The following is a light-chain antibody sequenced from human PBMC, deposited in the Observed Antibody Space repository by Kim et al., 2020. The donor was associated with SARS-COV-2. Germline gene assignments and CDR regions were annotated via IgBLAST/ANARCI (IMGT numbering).Light chain of an antibody. CDR1: KLGDKY. V-gene: IGLV3-1*01. CDR2: QDS. Sequence: VSPEQTASITCAGDKLGDKYACWYQQKPGQYPVLVIYQDSKRPSGIPERFSGSNSGNTATLTISGTQAMDEADYYCQAWDSSTHVVFGGGTQLTVL. CDR3: QAWDSSTHVV. J-gene: IGLJ2*01.